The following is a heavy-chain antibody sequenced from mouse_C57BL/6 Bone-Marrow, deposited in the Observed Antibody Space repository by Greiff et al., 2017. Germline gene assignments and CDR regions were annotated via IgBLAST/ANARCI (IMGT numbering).Heavy chain of an antibody. J-gene: IGHJ1*03. D-gene: IGHD2-4*01. Sequence: VRLQQSGPVLVKPGASVKMSCKASGYTFTDYYMNWVKQSHGKSLEWIGVINPYNGGTSYNQKFKGKATLTVDKSSSTAYMELNSLTSEDSAVYYCARGDDYGDVWGTGTTVTVSS. CDR2: INPYNGGT. CDR3: ARGDDYGDV. V-gene: IGHV1-19*01. CDR1: GYTFTDYY.